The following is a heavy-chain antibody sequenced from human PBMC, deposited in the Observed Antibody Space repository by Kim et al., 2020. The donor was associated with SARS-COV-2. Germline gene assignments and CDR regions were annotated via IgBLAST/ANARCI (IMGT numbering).Heavy chain of an antibody. CDR3: ARMFAGILYNFDV. J-gene: IGHJ3*01. CDR2: ISHSGLT. Sequence: SETLSLTCSVSGSSIGIGYYWAWVRQPPGRGLEWVGIISHSGLTNYNSSLLSRLTLSVDTSKKLFSLMLTSVTAADAAIYYCARMFAGILYNFDVLCRG. CDR1: GSSIGIGYY. D-gene: IGHD1-20*01. V-gene: IGHV4-38-2*01.